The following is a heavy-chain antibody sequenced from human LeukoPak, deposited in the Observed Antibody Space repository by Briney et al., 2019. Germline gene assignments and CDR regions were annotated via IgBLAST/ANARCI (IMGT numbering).Heavy chain of an antibody. CDR2: VIPMLGIA. J-gene: IGHJ5*02. CDR3: ARDGRTQVAPAVIQGWFDP. V-gene: IGHV1-69*04. D-gene: IGHD2-2*01. Sequence: SVKVSCKASGGTFSTYTISWVREAPGQGLEWMGRVIPMLGIANYAQMFQGRVTISADKSTSTAYLALSSLRSEDTSVYYCARDGRTQVAPAVIQGWFDPWSQGTLVTVSS. CDR1: GGTFSTYT.